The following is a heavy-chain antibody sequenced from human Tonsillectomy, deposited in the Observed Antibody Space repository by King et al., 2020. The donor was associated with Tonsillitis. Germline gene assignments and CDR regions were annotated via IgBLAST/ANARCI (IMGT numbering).Heavy chain of an antibody. CDR3: ARESALRYFDWPMYNWFDP. D-gene: IGHD3-9*01. J-gene: IGHJ5*02. V-gene: IGHV1-69*04. CDR2: IIPILDIA. Sequence: QLVQSGAEVKKPGSAVKVSCKASGGTFSNYAITWVRQAPGQGLEWMGRIIPILDIANYAQKFQGRGTITADKSTGTAYMELSSLRSEDTAVFYCARESALRYFDWPMYNWFDPWGQGTLVTVSS. CDR1: GGTFSNYA.